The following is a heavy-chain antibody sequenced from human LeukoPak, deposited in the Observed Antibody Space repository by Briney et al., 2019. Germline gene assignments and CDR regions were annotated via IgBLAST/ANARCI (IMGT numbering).Heavy chain of an antibody. CDR1: GFTFSSYS. D-gene: IGHD3-3*01. J-gene: IGHJ4*02. V-gene: IGHV3-23*01. CDR2: ISGSGGST. CDR3: ASLQTTYYDFWSGYAPLGY. Sequence: PGGSLRLSCAASGFTFSSYSMNWVRQAPGKGLEWVSAISGSGGSTYYADSVKGRFTISRDNSKNTLYLQMNSLRAEDTAVYYCASLQTTYYDFWSGYAPLGYWGQGTLVTVSS.